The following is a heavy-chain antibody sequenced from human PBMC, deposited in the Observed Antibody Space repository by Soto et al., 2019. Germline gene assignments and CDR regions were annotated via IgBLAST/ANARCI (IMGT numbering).Heavy chain of an antibody. D-gene: IGHD1-1*01. J-gene: IGHJ3*02. V-gene: IGHV4-34*01. CDR3: ARVEPGTATTVVDAFDI. CDR1: GGSVSSGSYY. Sequence: QVQLQQWGAGLLKPSETLSLTCTVYGGSVSSGSYYWSWIRQPPGKGLEWIGEMSHSGATHFSPSVEALLSRSVGTSTNHLCRKMSSVTPTRPALYYCARVEPGTATTVVDAFDIWGPGTMVTVSS. CDR2: MSHSGAT.